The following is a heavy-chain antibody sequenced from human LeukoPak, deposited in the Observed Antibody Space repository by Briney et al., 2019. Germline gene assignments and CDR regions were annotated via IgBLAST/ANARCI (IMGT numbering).Heavy chain of an antibody. CDR1: GGSISSSSNY. J-gene: IGHJ4*02. D-gene: IGHD1-1*01. Sequence: SETLSLTCTVSGGSISSSSNYWGWIRQPPGKGLEWIATIYYTGTTYYNPSLKSRVTISVDTSKNQFSLNLRSVTAADTAVYYCAVETTPFDYWGQGTLVTVSS. CDR2: IYYTGTT. CDR3: AVETTPFDY. V-gene: IGHV4-39*07.